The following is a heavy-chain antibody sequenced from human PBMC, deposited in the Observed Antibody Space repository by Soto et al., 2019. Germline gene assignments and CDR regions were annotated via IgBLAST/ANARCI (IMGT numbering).Heavy chain of an antibody. CDR3: ALSDIVVVVAATPLGAFDI. V-gene: IGHV3-21*01. Sequence: GGSLRLSRAASGFTFSSSSMNWVRQAPGKGLEWVSSISSSSSYIYYADSVKGRFTISRDNAKNSLYLQMNSLRAEDTAVYYCALSDIVVVVAATPLGAFDIWGQGTMVTVSS. J-gene: IGHJ3*02. D-gene: IGHD2-15*01. CDR1: GFTFSSSS. CDR2: ISSSSSYI.